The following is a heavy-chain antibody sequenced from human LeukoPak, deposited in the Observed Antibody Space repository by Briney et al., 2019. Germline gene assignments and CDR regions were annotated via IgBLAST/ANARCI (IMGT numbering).Heavy chain of an antibody. Sequence: ASVEVSCKASGYSFTTYAMHWVRQAPGQGLEWMGWINAGNGVTKYSPKFQDRFTITRDTSASTAYMELSGLRSEDTAVYYCARAPLYYYETSHYDYWGQGTLVTVSS. CDR3: ARAPLYYYETSHYDY. V-gene: IGHV1-3*01. D-gene: IGHD3-22*01. CDR2: INAGNGVT. CDR1: GYSFTTYA. J-gene: IGHJ4*02.